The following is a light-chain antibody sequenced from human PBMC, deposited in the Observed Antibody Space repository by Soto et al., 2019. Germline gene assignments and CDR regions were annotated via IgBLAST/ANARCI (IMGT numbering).Light chain of an antibody. CDR2: DAS. CDR1: QGIGDT. V-gene: IGKV3-20*01. CDR3: HQYGHSPVT. J-gene: IGKJ4*01. Sequence: EIVLSQSPDALSLSPGERVSLSCRASQGIGDTLAWYQHKPGQAPRLLIFDASTRATGIPDRFSGSGSGTDFTLTISRLEPEDFALYYCHQYGHSPVTFGGGTKVDIK.